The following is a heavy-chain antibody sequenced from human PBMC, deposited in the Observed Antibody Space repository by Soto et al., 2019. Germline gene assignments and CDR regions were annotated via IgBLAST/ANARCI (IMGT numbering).Heavy chain of an antibody. CDR2: MNPNSGNT. CDR3: ARGSFAARPSDY. V-gene: IGHV1-8*01. D-gene: IGHD2-2*01. Sequence: QVQLVQSGAEVKKPGASVKVSCKASGYIFTSYDINWVRQATGQGLEWMGWMNPNSGNTGYAQKFQGRVHLTRNTSISTAYMELSSLRSEDTAVYYCARGSFAARPSDYWGQGTLVTVSS. J-gene: IGHJ4*02. CDR1: GYIFTSYD.